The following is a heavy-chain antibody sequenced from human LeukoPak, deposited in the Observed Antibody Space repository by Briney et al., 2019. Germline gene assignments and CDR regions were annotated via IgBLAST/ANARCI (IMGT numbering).Heavy chain of an antibody. CDR1: GYTFSWHA. Sequence: GGSLRLSCAASGYTFSWHAVHWVRQAPGKGLEWVAQIWSGGNYAYYGDSVKGRFIISRDDSKNTAYLQMNSVRADDTAVYFCARDGQIIGPYGFDYWGQGTLVTVSS. CDR2: IWSGGNYA. D-gene: IGHD3/OR15-3a*01. CDR3: ARDGQIIGPYGFDY. J-gene: IGHJ4*02. V-gene: IGHV3-33*01.